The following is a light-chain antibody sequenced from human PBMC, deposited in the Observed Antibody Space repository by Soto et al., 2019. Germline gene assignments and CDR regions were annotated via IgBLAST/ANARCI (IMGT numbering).Light chain of an antibody. V-gene: IGKV1-9*01. Sequence: DIQLTQSPSFLSASVGDRVTITCRASQDISDYLAWYQQRPGKAPKLLIYAASTLQSGVPSRFSGSGSGTEFTLKISSLQPEDFATYSCQQLNSYPLTFGGGTQVEIK. CDR2: AAS. CDR1: QDISDY. CDR3: QQLNSYPLT. J-gene: IGKJ4*01.